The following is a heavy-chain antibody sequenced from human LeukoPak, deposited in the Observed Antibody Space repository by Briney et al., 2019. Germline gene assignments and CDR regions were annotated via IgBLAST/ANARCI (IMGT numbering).Heavy chain of an antibody. CDR2: ISLSGST. CDR3: ARFLEWFLSAPI. J-gene: IGHJ4*02. CDR1: GASLDSSDYY. Sequence: PSQTLSLTCTVSGASLDSSDYYYSWIRQSPEKGLEWIGYISLSGSTSYNPSLESRVTISLDGSKNQFSLRLTSVTADDTAVYYCARFLEWFLSAPIWGQGTLVAVSS. V-gene: IGHV4-30-2*06. D-gene: IGHD3-3*01.